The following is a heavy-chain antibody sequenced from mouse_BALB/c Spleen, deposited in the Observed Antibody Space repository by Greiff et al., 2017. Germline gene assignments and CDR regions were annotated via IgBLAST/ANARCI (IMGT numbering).Heavy chain of an antibody. CDR1: GFTFSSFG. V-gene: IGHV5-17*02. D-gene: IGHD1-1*01. J-gene: IGHJ1*01. CDR3: AKDRGVVAPYWDVDV. Sequence: EVQLVESGGGLVQPGGSRKLSCAASGFTFSSFGMHWVRQAPEKGLEWVAYISSGSSTIYYADTVKGRFTISSDNPKNTLFLQMTSLRSEDTAMYYYAKDRGVVAPYWDVDVWGAGTTVTVSA. CDR2: ISSGSSTI.